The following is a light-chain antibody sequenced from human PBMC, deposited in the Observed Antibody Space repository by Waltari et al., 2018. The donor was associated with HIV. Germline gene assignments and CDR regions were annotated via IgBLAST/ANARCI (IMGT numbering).Light chain of an antibody. J-gene: IGLJ2*01. Sequence: SYVLTPPPSVSVAPGKTARITCGGNNIGSKSEHWYQQKPGQSPVLVIYYDSDRPAGSPGRLSGSNAGNTATRTISRVEAGDEADYYCQVWDSSSDHVVCGGGTKRTVL. CDR2: YDS. V-gene: IGLV3-21*04. CDR3: QVWDSSSDHVV. CDR1: NIGSKS.